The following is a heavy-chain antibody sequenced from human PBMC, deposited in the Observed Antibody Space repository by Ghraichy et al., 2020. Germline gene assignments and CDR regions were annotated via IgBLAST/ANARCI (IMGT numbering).Heavy chain of an antibody. J-gene: IGHJ6*02. CDR2: IYPGDSDT. D-gene: IGHD1-1*01. CDR1: GYSFTSYW. CDR3: ARLGATGTPRGAREYYYYGMDV. V-gene: IGHV5-51*01. Sequence: ESLNISCKGSGYSFTSYWIGWVRQMPGKGLEWMGIIYPGDSDTRYSPSFQGQVTISADKSISTAYLQWSSLKASDTAMYYCARLGATGTPRGAREYYYYGMDVWGQGTTVTVSS.